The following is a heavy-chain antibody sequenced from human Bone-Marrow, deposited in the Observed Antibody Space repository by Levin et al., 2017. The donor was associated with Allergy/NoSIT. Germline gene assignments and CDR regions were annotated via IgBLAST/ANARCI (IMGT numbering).Heavy chain of an antibody. J-gene: IGHJ4*02. D-gene: IGHD3-10*01. Sequence: SETLSLTCTVSGGSISSYYWSWIRQPPGKGLEWIGYIYYSGSTNYNPSLKSRVTISVDTSKNQFSLKLSSVTAADTAVYYCARQEVVYYGSGSYLDYWGQGTLVTVSS. CDR3: ARQEVVYYGSGSYLDY. V-gene: IGHV4-59*08. CDR1: GGSISSYY. CDR2: IYYSGST.